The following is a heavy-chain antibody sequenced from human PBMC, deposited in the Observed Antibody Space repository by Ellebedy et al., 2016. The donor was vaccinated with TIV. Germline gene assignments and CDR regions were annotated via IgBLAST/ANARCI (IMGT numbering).Heavy chain of an antibody. V-gene: IGHV3-23*01. J-gene: IGHJ6*02. Sequence: GGSLRLSXAASGFAFNNFFMSWVRQAPGKGLEWVSTISGAGDDTHLADSVKGRFIVSRDNSMNTLYLQMNSLRDEDTAVYYCARDCIAVAGRYGMDVWGQGTTVTVSS. CDR2: ISGAGDDT. CDR1: GFAFNNFF. D-gene: IGHD6-19*01. CDR3: ARDCIAVAGRYGMDV.